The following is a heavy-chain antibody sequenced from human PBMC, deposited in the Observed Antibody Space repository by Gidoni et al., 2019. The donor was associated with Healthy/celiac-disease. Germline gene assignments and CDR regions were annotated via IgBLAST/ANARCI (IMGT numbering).Heavy chain of an antibody. V-gene: IGHV1-69*01. D-gene: IGHD6-13*01. Sequence: QVQLVQSGAEVKKPGSSVKVSCKASGGTFSSYAIIWVRQAPGQGLEWMGGIIPIFGTANYAQKFQGRVTITADESTSTAYMELSSLRSEDTAVYYCARDLAGPRYSSSWSATYFDYWGQGTLVTVSS. CDR2: IIPIFGTA. CDR3: ARDLAGPRYSSSWSATYFDY. CDR1: GGTFSSYA. J-gene: IGHJ4*02.